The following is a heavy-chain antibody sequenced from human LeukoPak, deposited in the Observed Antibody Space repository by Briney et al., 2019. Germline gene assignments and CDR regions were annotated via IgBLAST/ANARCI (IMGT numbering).Heavy chain of an antibody. Sequence: QPSETLSLTCTVSGGSISSYYWSWIRQPPGKGLEWIGYIYTSGSTNYNPSLKSRVTISVDTSKNQFSLKLSSVTAADTAVYYRARQLKGEPYAFDIWGQGTMVTVSS. D-gene: IGHD3-16*01. CDR2: IYTSGST. V-gene: IGHV4-4*09. CDR1: GGSISSYY. CDR3: ARQLKGEPYAFDI. J-gene: IGHJ3*02.